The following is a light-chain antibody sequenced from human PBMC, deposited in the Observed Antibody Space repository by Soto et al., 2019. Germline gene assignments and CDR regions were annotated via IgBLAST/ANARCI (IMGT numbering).Light chain of an antibody. CDR1: QSVSSSY. V-gene: IGKV3-20*01. CDR3: QQYGSSPIT. J-gene: IGKJ5*01. CDR2: AAS. Sequence: EIVLTQSPCTLSLSPGERATLSCRTSQSVSSSYLAWYQQKPGQAPRLLIYAASSRATGIPDRFSGSGSGTDFSLTISRLEPEDFAVYYCQQYGSSPITFGQGTRLEI.